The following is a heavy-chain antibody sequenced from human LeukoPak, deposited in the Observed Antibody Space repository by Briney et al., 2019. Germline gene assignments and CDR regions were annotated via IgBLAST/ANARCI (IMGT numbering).Heavy chain of an antibody. Sequence: PGGSLRLSCAASGFTFSSYSMNWVRQAPGKGLEWVSSISSSSSYRYYADSVKGRFTISRDNAKNSLYLQMNSLRAEDTAVYYCARDFDFWSGYSIVQYYYYYYMDVWGKGTTVTVSS. J-gene: IGHJ6*03. V-gene: IGHV3-21*01. CDR1: GFTFSSYS. D-gene: IGHD3-3*01. CDR2: ISSSSSYR. CDR3: ARDFDFWSGYSIVQYYYYYYMDV.